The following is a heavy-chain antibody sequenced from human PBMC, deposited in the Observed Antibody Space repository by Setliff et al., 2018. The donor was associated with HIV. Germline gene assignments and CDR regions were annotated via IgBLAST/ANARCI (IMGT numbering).Heavy chain of an antibody. CDR3: ARRDGRGMNAFQI. D-gene: IGHD2-21*01. V-gene: IGHV5-51*01. Sequence: PGESLKISCKALDYTFSTYWIGWVRQMPGEGLEWMGIIYPDDPNIRYNPSFQSQVTISADKSITTAYLEIHNLKASDTATYYCARRDGRGMNAFQIWGPGTMVTVSS. J-gene: IGHJ3*01. CDR1: DYTFSTYW. CDR2: IYPDDPNI.